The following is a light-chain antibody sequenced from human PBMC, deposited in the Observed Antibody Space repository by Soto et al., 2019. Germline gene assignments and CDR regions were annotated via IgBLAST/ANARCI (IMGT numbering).Light chain of an antibody. V-gene: IGKV3-15*01. J-gene: IGKJ1*01. CDR3: HQYNNWPWT. Sequence: ETVMTQSAVTLSVSPGDTATLSCRASQRVSSHLAWYQQKPGQAPRLLIYAASTRATGIPVRFSGSGSETEFTLTIRSLQSADAALYYCHQYNNWPWTFGQGTKVDIK. CDR2: AAS. CDR1: QRVSSH.